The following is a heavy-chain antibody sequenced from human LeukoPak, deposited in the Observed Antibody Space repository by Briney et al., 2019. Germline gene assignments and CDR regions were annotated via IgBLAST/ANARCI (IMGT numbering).Heavy chain of an antibody. J-gene: IGHJ6*03. CDR2: INTDGSST. CDR3: ARVLPIAAPMDV. D-gene: IGHD6-13*01. V-gene: IGHV3-74*01. CDR1: GFTFSSSW. Sequence: PGGSLRLSCAASGFTFSSSWMHWVRQAPGKGLLWVSRINTDGSSTNYADSVKGRFTISRDNAKNTLYLQMNSLRAEDTAVYYCARVLPIAAPMDVWGKGTSVTVSS.